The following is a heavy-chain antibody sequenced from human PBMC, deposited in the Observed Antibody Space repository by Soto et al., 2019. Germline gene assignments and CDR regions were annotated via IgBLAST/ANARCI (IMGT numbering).Heavy chain of an antibody. CDR1: RGTFSSYA. CDR2: IIPIFGTA. D-gene: IGHD3-3*01. Sequence: GASVKVSCKASRGTFSSYAISWVRQAPGQGLEWMGGIIPIFGTANYAQKFQGRVTITADESTSTAYMELSSLRSEDTAVYYCARAVKDFWSGYTDYYYGMDVWGQGTTVTVSS. J-gene: IGHJ6*02. CDR3: ARAVKDFWSGYTDYYYGMDV. V-gene: IGHV1-69*13.